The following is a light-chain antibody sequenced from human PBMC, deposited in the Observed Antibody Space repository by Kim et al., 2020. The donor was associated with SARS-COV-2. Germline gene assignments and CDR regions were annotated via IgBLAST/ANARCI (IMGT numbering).Light chain of an antibody. CDR3: AAWDDSLSGWV. CDR1: RYNIGRKY. CDR2: RKN. Sequence: GPRSSFSCSGRRYNIGRKYVYWYQQPPGSAPKLFIYRKNHRHSGVPDRFSGSKYGTSASLAISGLRSEDEADYYCAAWDDSLSGWVFGGGTQLTVL. V-gene: IGLV1-47*01. J-gene: IGLJ3*02.